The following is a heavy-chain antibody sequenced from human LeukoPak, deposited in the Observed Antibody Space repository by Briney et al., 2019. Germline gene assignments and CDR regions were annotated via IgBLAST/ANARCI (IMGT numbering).Heavy chain of an antibody. D-gene: IGHD3-22*01. J-gene: IGHJ4*02. CDR1: GFTFSSYT. V-gene: IGHV3-15*01. CDR3: ARGQHFRVYDSSDYHPY. CDR2: IKSKTDGGTT. Sequence: PGGSLRLSCAASGFTFSSYTMNWVRQAPGKGLEWVGRIKSKTDGGTTDYAAPVKGRFTISRDNSKNTLYLQMNSLRAEDTAVYYCARGQHFRVYDSSDYHPYWGQGTLVTVSS.